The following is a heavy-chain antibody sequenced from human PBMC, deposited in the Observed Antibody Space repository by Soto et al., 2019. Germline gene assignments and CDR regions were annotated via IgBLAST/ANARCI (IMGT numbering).Heavy chain of an antibody. CDR3: ARNTFNWFDP. CDR2: TSNSGNSV. CDR1: GFTFNDFF. V-gene: IGHV3-11*01. Sequence: QVQLVESGGDLVKPGGSLRLSCAASGFTFNDFFMTWIRQAPGRGPEWVASTSNSGNSVYYAGSVKGRFTVSRDNAQNTLTLQMTDLRVDDTAVYYCARNTFNWFDPWGQGTLVTVSS. J-gene: IGHJ5*02.